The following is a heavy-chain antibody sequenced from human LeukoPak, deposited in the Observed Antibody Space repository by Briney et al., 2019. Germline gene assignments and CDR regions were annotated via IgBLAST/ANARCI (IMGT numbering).Heavy chain of an antibody. D-gene: IGHD3-10*01. Sequence: SVRVSCKASGGTFSSYAISWVRQAPGQGLEWMGGIIPIFGTANYAQRFQGRVTITADESTSTAYMELSSLRSEDTAVYYCARWSYYGSGSYYNMGYYYYYGMDVWGKGTTVTVSS. CDR3: ARWSYYGSGSYYNMGYYYYYGMDV. CDR2: IIPIFGTA. J-gene: IGHJ6*04. CDR1: GGTFSSYA. V-gene: IGHV1-69*13.